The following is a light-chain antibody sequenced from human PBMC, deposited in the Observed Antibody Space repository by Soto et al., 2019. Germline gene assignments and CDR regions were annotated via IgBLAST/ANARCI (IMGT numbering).Light chain of an antibody. Sequence: QSVLTQPPSWSGAPGQRVTISCTGSSSNIGAGYDVHWYQQLPGTAPKLLIYGNSNRPSGVPDRFSGSKSGTSASLAITGLQAEDEAVYYCQSYDSSLSGSGVFGGGTKLTVL. V-gene: IGLV1-40*01. CDR1: SSNIGAGYD. CDR3: QSYDSSLSGSGV. J-gene: IGLJ2*01. CDR2: GNS.